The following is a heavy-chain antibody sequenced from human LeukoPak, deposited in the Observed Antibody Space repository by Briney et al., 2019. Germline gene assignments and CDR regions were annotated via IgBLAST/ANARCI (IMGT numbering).Heavy chain of an antibody. J-gene: IGHJ4*02. Sequence: GGSLRLSCAASGFTFSSYAMSWVRQAPGKGLEWVSAINGSGGSTYYADSVKGRFTISRDNSKNTLYLQMNSLRAEDTAVYYCAALVVVPAAPFDYWGQGTLVTVSS. CDR1: GFTFSSYA. CDR2: INGSGGST. CDR3: AALVVVPAAPFDY. V-gene: IGHV3-23*01. D-gene: IGHD2-2*01.